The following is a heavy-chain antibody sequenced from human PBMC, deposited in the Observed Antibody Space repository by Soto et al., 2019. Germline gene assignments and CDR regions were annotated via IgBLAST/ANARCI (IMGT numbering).Heavy chain of an antibody. CDR3: ARDVVRGAVDY. CDR1: GGSISSYY. D-gene: IGHD3-10*01. V-gene: IGHV4-59*01. J-gene: IGHJ4*02. Sequence: SETLSLTCTVSGGSISSYYWSWIRQPPGKGLEWIGYIYYSGSTNYNPSLKSRVTISVDTSMNQFSLKLSSVTAADTAVYYCARDVVRGAVDYWGQGTLVTV. CDR2: IYYSGST.